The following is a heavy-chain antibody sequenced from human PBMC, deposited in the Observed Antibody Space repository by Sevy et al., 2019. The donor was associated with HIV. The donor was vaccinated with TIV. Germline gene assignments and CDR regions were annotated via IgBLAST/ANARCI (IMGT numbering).Heavy chain of an antibody. Sequence: GGSLRLSCAASGFRFRDYRMNWVRQAPGKGLEWVLYITSSSNTINYADSVKGRFTISRDNGRNSLYLQINSLRHEDTAGYYCARDRGRGEVALDLWGQGTLVTVSS. V-gene: IGHV3-48*02. J-gene: IGHJ5*02. CDR2: ITSSSNTI. CDR3: ARDRGRGEVALDL. CDR1: GFRFRDYR. D-gene: IGHD3-10*01.